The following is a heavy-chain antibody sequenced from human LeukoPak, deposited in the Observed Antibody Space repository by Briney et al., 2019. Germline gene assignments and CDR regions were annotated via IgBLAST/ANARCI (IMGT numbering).Heavy chain of an antibody. CDR3: TTGNSIVGATEPFDY. CDR1: GFTFSSYA. Sequence: PGGSLRLSCAASGFTFSSYAMSWVRQAPGKGLEWVGRIKSKTDGGTTDYAAPVKGRFTISRDDSKNTLYLQMNSLKTEDTAVYYCTTGNSIVGATEPFDYWGQGTLVTVSS. V-gene: IGHV3-15*01. CDR2: IKSKTDGGTT. D-gene: IGHD1-26*01. J-gene: IGHJ4*02.